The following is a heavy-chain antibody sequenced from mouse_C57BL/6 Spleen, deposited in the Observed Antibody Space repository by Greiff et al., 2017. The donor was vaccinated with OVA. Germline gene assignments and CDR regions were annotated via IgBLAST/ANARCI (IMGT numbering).Heavy chain of an antibody. J-gene: IGHJ1*03. Sequence: EVQLQQSGPELVKPGASVKISCKASGYTFTDYYMNWVKQSHGKSLEWIGDINPNNGGTSYNQKFKGKATLTVDKSSSTAYMELRSLTSEDSAVYYCARQTIYSNYWYFDVWGTGTTVTVSS. CDR3: ARQTIYSNYWYFDV. V-gene: IGHV1-26*01. CDR2: INPNNGGT. D-gene: IGHD2-5*01. CDR1: GYTFTDYY.